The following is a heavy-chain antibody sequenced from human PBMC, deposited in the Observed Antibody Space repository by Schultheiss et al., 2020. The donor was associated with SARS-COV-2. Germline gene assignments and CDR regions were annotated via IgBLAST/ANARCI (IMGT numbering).Heavy chain of an antibody. J-gene: IGHJ6*02. Sequence: GGSLRLSCAASGFTFSSYAMHWVRQAPGKGLEWVAVISYDGSNKYYADSVKGRFTISRDNAKNSLYLQMNSLRAEDTAVYYCASGLKAGVPAFRVYYYGMDVWGQGTTVTVSS. D-gene: IGHD2-2*01. CDR2: ISYDGSNK. CDR3: ASGLKAGVPAFRVYYYGMDV. CDR1: GFTFSSYA. V-gene: IGHV3-30*04.